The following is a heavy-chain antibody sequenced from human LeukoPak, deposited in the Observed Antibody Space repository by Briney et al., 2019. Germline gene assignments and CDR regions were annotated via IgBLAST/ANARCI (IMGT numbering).Heavy chain of an antibody. CDR3: ASNRVYNHSPPDY. Sequence: SETLSLTCSVSGGSTTSYSWGWVPQPPGKGLEWIGSIYYSGSTYYNPSLKSRVTISVDTSKDQFSLKLSSVIAADTAVYYCASNRVYNHSPPDYWGQGTLVTVSS. CDR2: IYYSGST. D-gene: IGHD1-14*01. V-gene: IGHV4-39*01. J-gene: IGHJ4*02. CDR1: GGSTTSYS.